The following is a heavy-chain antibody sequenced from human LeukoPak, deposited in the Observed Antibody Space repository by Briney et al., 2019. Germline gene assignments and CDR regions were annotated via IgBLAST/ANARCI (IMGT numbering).Heavy chain of an antibody. V-gene: IGHV3-64*01. CDR2: IDSKEGST. J-gene: IGHJ2*01. Sequence: PGGSLRLSCAASGLTLRDYGMHWVRQAPGKGLEYVSAIDSKEGSTYYANSVKGRFTISRDNSKNTLYLQMGSLRAEDMAVYYCVRNIDRTGTGWYFDLWGGGTLVTVSS. CDR1: GLTLRDYG. D-gene: IGHD1-7*01. CDR3: VRNIDRTGTGWYFDL.